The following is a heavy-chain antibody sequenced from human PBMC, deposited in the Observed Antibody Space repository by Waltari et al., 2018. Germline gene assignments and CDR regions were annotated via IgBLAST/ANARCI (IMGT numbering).Heavy chain of an antibody. V-gene: IGHV6-1*01. J-gene: IGHJ6*02. D-gene: IGHD6-13*01. Sequence: QVQLQQSVPGLVKPSQPLSLTCAIPGDSVSSNSATWTWIRQSPSRGLEWLGRTYYRSKWYNDYAVSVKSRITINPDTSKNQFSLQLNSVTPEDTAVYYCARGGRYSSSWYYYYYGMDVWGQGTTVTVSS. CDR2: TYYRSKWYN. CDR1: GDSVSSNSAT. CDR3: ARGGRYSSSWYYYYYGMDV.